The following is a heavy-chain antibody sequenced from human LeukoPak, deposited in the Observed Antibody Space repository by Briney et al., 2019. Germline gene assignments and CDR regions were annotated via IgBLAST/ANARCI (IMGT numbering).Heavy chain of an antibody. J-gene: IGHJ6*02. D-gene: IGHD3-16*01. CDR3: ARGGGLDV. Sequence: PGGSLRLSCAASGFTFSSYAMSWVRQGPGKGLEWVSAISVGGGSTNYADSVKGRFTISRDNAKNSLYLRMSNLRAEDTAVYFCARGGGLDVWGQGATVTVSS. V-gene: IGHV3-23*01. CDR2: ISVGGGST. CDR1: GFTFSSYA.